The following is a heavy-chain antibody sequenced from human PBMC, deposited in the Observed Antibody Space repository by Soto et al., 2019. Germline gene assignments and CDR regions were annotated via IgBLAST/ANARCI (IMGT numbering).Heavy chain of an antibody. J-gene: IGHJ3*02. CDR2: ISSSSSYI. V-gene: IGHV3-21*01. CDR3: ARDIFLGEGEYDAFDI. Sequence: GGSLRLSCAASGFTFSSYSMNWVRQAPGKGLEWVSSISSSSSYIYYADSVKGRFTISRDNAKNSLYLQMNSLRAEDTAVYYCARDIFLGEGEYDAFDIWGQGTMVTVSS. D-gene: IGHD3-9*01. CDR1: GFTFSSYS.